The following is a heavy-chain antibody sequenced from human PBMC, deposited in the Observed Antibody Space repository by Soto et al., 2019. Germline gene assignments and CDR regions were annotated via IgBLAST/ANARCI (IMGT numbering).Heavy chain of an antibody. CDR1: GYTFTTYA. D-gene: IGHD6-19*01. V-gene: IGHV1-3*05. Sequence: QVQLVQSGAEEKKPGASVKVSCKASGYTFTTYAMHWVRQAPGQRLEWMGWINAGNGNTKYSQKFQGRVTITRDTSASTAYMELSSLRSKDTAVYYCARAVAVPADFDYWGQGTLVTVSS. CDR2: INAGNGNT. CDR3: ARAVAVPADFDY. J-gene: IGHJ4*02.